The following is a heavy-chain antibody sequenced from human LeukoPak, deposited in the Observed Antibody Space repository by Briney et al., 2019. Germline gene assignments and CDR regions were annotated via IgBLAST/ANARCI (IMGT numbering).Heavy chain of an antibody. J-gene: IGHJ6*02. Sequence: XWVRQAXGQGLEWMGWMNPNSGNTGYAQKFQGRVTMTRNTSISTAYMGLSSLRSEDTAVYYCARGSTPPYYDFWSGYFSYGMDVWGQGTTVTVSS. CDR2: MNPNSGNT. CDR3: ARGSTPPYYDFWSGYFSYGMDV. D-gene: IGHD3-3*01. V-gene: IGHV1-8*01.